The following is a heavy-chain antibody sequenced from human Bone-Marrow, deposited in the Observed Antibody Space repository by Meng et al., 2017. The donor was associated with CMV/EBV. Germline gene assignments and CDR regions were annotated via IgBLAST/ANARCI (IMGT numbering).Heavy chain of an antibody. CDR2: IKSKTDGGTT. V-gene: IGHV3-15*01. Sequence: GESLKISCAASGFTFSSYAMSWVRQAPGKGLEWVGRIKSKTDGGTTDYAAPVKGRFTISRDDSKNTLYLQMNSLKTEDTAVYYCTTDSWLVETWGQGTLVTVSS. D-gene: IGHD6-13*01. CDR3: TTDSWLVET. CDR1: GFTFSSYA. J-gene: IGHJ5*02.